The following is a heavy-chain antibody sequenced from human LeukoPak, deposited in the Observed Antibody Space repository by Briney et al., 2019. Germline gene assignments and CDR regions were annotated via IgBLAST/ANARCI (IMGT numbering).Heavy chain of an antibody. CDR3: ARGGATMVRGVHGY. CDR2: INHSGST. V-gene: IGHV4-34*01. J-gene: IGHJ4*02. CDR1: GGSFSGYY. Sequence: SGTLSLTCAVYGGSFSGYYWNWIRQPPGKGLEWIGEINHSGSTNYNPSLKSRVTISVDTSKNQFSLKLSSVTAADTAVYYCARGGATMVRGVHGYWGQGTLVTVSS. D-gene: IGHD3-10*01.